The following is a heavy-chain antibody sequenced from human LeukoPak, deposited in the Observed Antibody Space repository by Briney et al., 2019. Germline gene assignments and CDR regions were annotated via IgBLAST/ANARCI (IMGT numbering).Heavy chain of an antibody. V-gene: IGHV3-20*04. D-gene: IGHD3-10*01. CDR3: AKDMGYGSGNWFDP. CDR2: INWNGGST. J-gene: IGHJ5*02. Sequence: PGGSLRLSCAASGFTFDDYGMSWVRQAPGKGLEWVSGINWNGGSTGYADSLKGRFTNSRDNSKNSLYLQMNSLRTEDTALYYCAKDMGYGSGNWFDPWGQGTLVTVSS. CDR1: GFTFDDYG.